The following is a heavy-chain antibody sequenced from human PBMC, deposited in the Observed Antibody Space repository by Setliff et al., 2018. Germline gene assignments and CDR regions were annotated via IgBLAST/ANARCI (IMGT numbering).Heavy chain of an antibody. CDR2: ISAYNGNT. D-gene: IGHD5-18*01. V-gene: IGHV1-18*01. CDR1: GYSFSDYG. Sequence: GASVKVSCKASGYSFSDYGISWVRQAPGQGLEWMGWISAYNGNTKYAQKLQGRVTMATDISTSTAYMELRSLGSDDTAVYYCARGGYSYGYDHGFDIWGQGTMVTVSS. CDR3: ARGGYSYGYDHGFDI. J-gene: IGHJ3*02.